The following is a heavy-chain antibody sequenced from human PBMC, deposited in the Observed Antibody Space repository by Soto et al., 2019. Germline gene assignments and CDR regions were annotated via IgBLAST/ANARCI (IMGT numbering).Heavy chain of an antibody. Sequence: SETLCVTCTVSGDCIRSYYCSWIRQPPGKGLEWIAYFYYSGSTIYNPSLKSRVTISVDTSKMHFSLKLTSVTAADTAVYYCARHHPSSAAETFDCWGLGTLVTVSS. CDR1: GDCIRSYY. CDR3: ARHHPSSAAETFDC. J-gene: IGHJ4*02. V-gene: IGHV4-59*12. CDR2: FYYSGST.